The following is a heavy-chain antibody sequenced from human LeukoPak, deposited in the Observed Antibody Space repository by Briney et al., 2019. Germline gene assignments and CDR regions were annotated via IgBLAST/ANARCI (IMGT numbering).Heavy chain of an antibody. Sequence: GGSLRLSCAASGFTFSDYYMSWIRQAPGKGLEWVSYISSSSSYTNYADSVKGRFTISRDNTKNTLYLQMNSLRGEDTAVYYCAKRPIVAADGTDYWGQGTLVTVSS. CDR2: ISSSSSYT. V-gene: IGHV3-11*03. CDR1: GFTFSDYY. CDR3: AKRPIVAADGTDY. J-gene: IGHJ4*02. D-gene: IGHD6-13*01.